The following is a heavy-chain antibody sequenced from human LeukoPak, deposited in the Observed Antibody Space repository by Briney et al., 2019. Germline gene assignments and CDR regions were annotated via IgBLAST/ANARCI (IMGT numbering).Heavy chain of an antibody. J-gene: IGHJ4*02. V-gene: IGHV3-15*01. CDR3: TAVPHDSAV. D-gene: IGHD3-22*01. CDR1: KFAFNNAW. CDR2: IKSKTDGGTT. Sequence: SGGSLRLSCAASKFAFNNAWMSWFRQAPGKGLEWVGHIKSKTDGGTTDYAAPVQGRFTISRDDSKDRLYLQMNSLKTEDTAVYYCTAVPHDSAVWGQGTLVIVSS.